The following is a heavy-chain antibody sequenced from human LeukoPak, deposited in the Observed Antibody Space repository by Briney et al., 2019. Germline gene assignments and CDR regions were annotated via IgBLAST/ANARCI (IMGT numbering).Heavy chain of an antibody. CDR2: ISGSDGST. CDR3: AKGWGAAGTTYFDY. CDR1: GFTFSNYA. J-gene: IGHJ4*02. D-gene: IGHD6-13*01. Sequence: GGSLRLSCAVSGFTFSNYAMSWVRQAPGKGLEWISTISGSDGSTYYADSVRGRITISRDNSKKTLFLQMNSLRAEDTAVYYCAKGWGAAGTTYFDYWGQGTLVTVSS. V-gene: IGHV3-23*01.